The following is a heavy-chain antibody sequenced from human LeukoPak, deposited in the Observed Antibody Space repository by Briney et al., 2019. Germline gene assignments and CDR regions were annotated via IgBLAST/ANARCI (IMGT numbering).Heavy chain of an antibody. CDR1: GVSLSTSGVG. CDR2: IYWNDDK. D-gene: IGHD3-22*01. J-gene: IGHJ4*02. CDR3: AHKTSSGYYYVGYFDY. Sequence: ESGPTLVKPTQNLTLTRTFSGVSLSTSGVGVGLIRQPPGKALEWPALIYWNDDKRYSPSLKSRLTITKDTSKNQVVLTMTNMDPVDTATYYCAHKTSSGYYYVGYFDYWGQGTLVTVSS. V-gene: IGHV2-5*01.